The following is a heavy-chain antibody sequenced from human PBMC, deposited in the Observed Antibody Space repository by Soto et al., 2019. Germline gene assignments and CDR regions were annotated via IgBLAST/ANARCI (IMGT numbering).Heavy chain of an antibody. D-gene: IGHD6-13*01. CDR2: IYYSGST. Sequence: SETLSLTCTVSGGSISSGGYYWSWIRQHPGKGLEWIGYIYYSGSTYYNPSLKSRVTISVDTSKNQFSLKLSSVTAADTAVYYCARVPLLRYSRSWYFDYWGQGTLVTVSS. V-gene: IGHV4-31*03. J-gene: IGHJ4*02. CDR3: ARVPLLRYSRSWYFDY. CDR1: GGSISSGGYY.